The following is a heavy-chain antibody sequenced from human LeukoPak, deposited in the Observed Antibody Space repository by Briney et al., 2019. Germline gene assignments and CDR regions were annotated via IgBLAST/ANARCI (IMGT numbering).Heavy chain of an antibody. CDR1: GFTFSDYG. V-gene: IGHV3-30*19. CDR3: ARGWGTYDSSGLIDY. D-gene: IGHD3-22*01. Sequence: GGSLRLSCAASGFTFSDYGLHWVRQAPGKGLEWVAVISYDGSNKYYADSVKGRFTISRDNSKNTLYLQMNSLRAEDTAVYYCARGWGTYDSSGLIDYWGQGTLVTVSS. CDR2: ISYDGSNK. J-gene: IGHJ4*02.